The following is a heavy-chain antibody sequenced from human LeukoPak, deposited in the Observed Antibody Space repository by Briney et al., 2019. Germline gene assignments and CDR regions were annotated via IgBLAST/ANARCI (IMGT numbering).Heavy chain of an antibody. J-gene: IGHJ5*02. CDR3: ATSRPAAPLNWFDP. Sequence: ASVKVSCKVSGYTLTELSMHWVRQAPGKGLEWMGGFDPADVETIYAQKFQGRATLTEDTSTDTAYMELSSLRSEDTAVYYCATSRPAAPLNWFDPWGQGTLVTGSS. D-gene: IGHD2-2*01. CDR1: GYTLTELS. CDR2: FDPADVET. V-gene: IGHV1-24*01.